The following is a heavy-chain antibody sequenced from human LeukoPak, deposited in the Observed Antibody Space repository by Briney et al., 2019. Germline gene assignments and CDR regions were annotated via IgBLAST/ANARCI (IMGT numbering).Heavy chain of an antibody. V-gene: IGHV3-23*01. D-gene: IGHD1-26*01. CDR3: AKDASSGTYYDH. CDR1: GFTFSSYD. J-gene: IGHJ4*02. CDR2: ISSSGGST. Sequence: GESLRLSCAASGFTFSSYDMSWVRQAPGKGLEWASAISSSGGSTYYADSVKGRFTISRDNSKNTLYLQMHSLRAEDTAVYYCAKDASSGTYYDHWGQRTLATVSS.